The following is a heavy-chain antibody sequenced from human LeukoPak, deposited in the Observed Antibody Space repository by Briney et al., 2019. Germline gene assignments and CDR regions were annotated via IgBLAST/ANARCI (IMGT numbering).Heavy chain of an antibody. V-gene: IGHV3-9*01. CDR3: ARELGAAELGIMDV. CDR2: ISWNSGSI. Sequence: GGSLRLSCAASGFTFDDYAMHWVRQAPGKGLEWVSGISWNSGSIGYADSVKGRFTISRDNAKNSLYLQMNSLRAEDTAVYYCARELGAAELGIMDVWGKGTTVTVSS. J-gene: IGHJ6*04. CDR1: GFTFDDYA. D-gene: IGHD6-13*01.